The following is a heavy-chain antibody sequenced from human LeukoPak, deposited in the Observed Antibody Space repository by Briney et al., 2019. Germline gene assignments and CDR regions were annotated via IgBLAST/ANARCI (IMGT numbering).Heavy chain of an antibody. CDR3: AREGRMLYSGYDPAFDY. D-gene: IGHD5-12*01. CDR1: GYTFTNYY. J-gene: IGHJ4*02. Sequence: ASVNVSCKASGYTFTNYYMHWVRQVPGQGLEWMGIIHPSGGSTSNAQKFQGRVTMTRDTSASTVYMAMSGLRSEDTAVYYCAREGRMLYSGYDPAFDYWGQGTLVTVSS. V-gene: IGHV1-46*01. CDR2: IHPSGGST.